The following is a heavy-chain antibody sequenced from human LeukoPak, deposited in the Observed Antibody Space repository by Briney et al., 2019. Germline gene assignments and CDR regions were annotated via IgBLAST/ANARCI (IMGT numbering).Heavy chain of an antibody. D-gene: IGHD1-26*01. Sequence: SETLSLTCTVSGDSISNYYWTWIRQPPRKGLEWIGYIYYSGRTTYNPSLKSRVTISVDTSKNQFSLKLSSVTAADTAVYYCARAIVGEPRGAFDIWGQGTMVTVSS. J-gene: IGHJ3*02. V-gene: IGHV4-59*12. CDR3: ARAIVGEPRGAFDI. CDR1: GDSISNYY. CDR2: IYYSGRT.